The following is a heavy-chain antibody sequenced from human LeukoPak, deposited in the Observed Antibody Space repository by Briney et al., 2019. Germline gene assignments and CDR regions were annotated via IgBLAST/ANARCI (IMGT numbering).Heavy chain of an antibody. V-gene: IGHV3-21*01. D-gene: IGHD1-7*01. Sequence: GGSLRLSCAASGFTFSSYSMNWVRQAPGKGLEWVSSISNSSSYIYYADSVKGRFTISRDNAKNSLYLQMNSLRAEDTTVYYCARDLELSNGAFDIWGQGTMVTVSS. CDR2: ISNSSSYI. CDR1: GFTFSSYS. J-gene: IGHJ3*02. CDR3: ARDLELSNGAFDI.